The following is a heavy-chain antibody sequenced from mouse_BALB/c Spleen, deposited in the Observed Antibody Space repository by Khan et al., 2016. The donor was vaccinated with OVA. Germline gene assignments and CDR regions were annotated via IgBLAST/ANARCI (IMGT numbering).Heavy chain of an antibody. CDR3: APVGTYYVSFAY. Sequence: EVQLQESGPELVKPGASVKMSCKASGYTFTSYVMHWVKQKPGLGLEWIGYIYPFNDDTKYNEKFKDKATLTSDKSSSTAYMELSSLTSEDSAVFFLAPVGTYYVSFAYWAKATQVTVAA. V-gene: IGHV1S136*01. CDR2: IYPFNDDT. CDR1: GYTFTSYV. J-gene: IGHJ3*01. D-gene: IGHD1-1*01.